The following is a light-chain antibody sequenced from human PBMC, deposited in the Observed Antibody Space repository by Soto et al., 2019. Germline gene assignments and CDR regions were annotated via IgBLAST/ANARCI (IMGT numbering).Light chain of an antibody. J-gene: IGKJ1*01. CDR3: QQCNTYST. Sequence: DIQLTQSPSILSASVGDRVTITCRASQSIGSWLAWYQQKPGKAPNLLIFQTSNLESEVPSRFSGSRSGTEFTLTISSLQPDDCATYYCQQCNTYSTFGQGTKVETK. CDR2: QTS. V-gene: IGKV1-5*03. CDR1: QSIGSW.